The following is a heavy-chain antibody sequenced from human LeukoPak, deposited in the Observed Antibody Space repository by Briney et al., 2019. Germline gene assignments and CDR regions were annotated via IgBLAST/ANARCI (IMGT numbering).Heavy chain of an antibody. V-gene: IGHV1-46*01. Sequence: ASVKASCKASGYTFTSYYMHWVRQAPGQGLEWMGIINPSGGSTSYAQKFQGRVTMTRDTSTSTVYMELSSLRSEDTAVYYCARDLLFRPDGSYPLFGYWGQGTLVTVSS. J-gene: IGHJ4*02. D-gene: IGHD3-10*01. CDR1: GYTFTSYY. CDR3: ARDLLFRPDGSYPLFGY. CDR2: INPSGGST.